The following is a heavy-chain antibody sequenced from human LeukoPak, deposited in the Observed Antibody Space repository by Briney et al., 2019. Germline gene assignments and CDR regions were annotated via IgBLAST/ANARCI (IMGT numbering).Heavy chain of an antibody. D-gene: IGHD2-2*01. Sequence: QTGGSLRLSCAASGFTFSTYSMNWVRQTPGKGLEWVSSISGSGGSTYYADSVKGRFTISRDNAKNSLYLQMNSLRAEDTAVYYCARDYPWCSSTSCTRRDYYYMDVWGKGTTVTVSS. CDR1: GFTFSTYS. CDR3: ARDYPWCSSTSCTRRDYYYMDV. V-gene: IGHV3-48*04. CDR2: ISGSGGST. J-gene: IGHJ6*03.